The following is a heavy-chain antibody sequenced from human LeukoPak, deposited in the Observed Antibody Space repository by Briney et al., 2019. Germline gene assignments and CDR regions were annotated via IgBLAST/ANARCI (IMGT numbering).Heavy chain of an antibody. CDR1: GGSISSSIYY. V-gene: IGHV4-39*01. Sequence: SDTLSLTCMVSGGSISSSIYYWGWIRHPPGKGLEWLGSIYYSGSTYYNPYLKSRVTISGDKAKNQFSLKLSSVTAADTAVYYCALDSSGYYLHFDYWGQGTLVTVSS. CDR2: IYYSGST. D-gene: IGHD3-22*01. J-gene: IGHJ4*02. CDR3: ALDSSGYYLHFDY.